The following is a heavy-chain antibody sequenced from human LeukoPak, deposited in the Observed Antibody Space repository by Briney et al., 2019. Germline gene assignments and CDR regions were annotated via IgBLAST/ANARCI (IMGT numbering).Heavy chain of an antibody. J-gene: IGHJ6*03. CDR3: ARALYYYGSGSYLASHYYYMDV. CDR2: INHSGST. V-gene: IGHV4-39*07. CDR1: GGSISSNSYY. D-gene: IGHD3-10*01. Sequence: SETLSLTCAVSGGSISSNSYYWGWIRQPPGKGLEWIGEINHSGSTNYNPSLKSRVTISVDTSKNQFSLKLSSVTAADTAVYYCARALYYYGSGSYLASHYYYMDVWGKGTTVTVSS.